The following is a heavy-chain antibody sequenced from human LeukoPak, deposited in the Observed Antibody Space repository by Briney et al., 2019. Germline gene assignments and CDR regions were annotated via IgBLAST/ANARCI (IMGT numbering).Heavy chain of an antibody. J-gene: IGHJ6*02. Sequence: GGSLRLSCAASGFAFSNYAMHWVRQAPGKGLEYVSAISSNGGSTYYADSVKGRFTISRDNSKNTLYLQMSSLRAEDTAVYYCVNEVGTYYYGMDVWGQGTTVTVSS. CDR3: VNEVGTYYYGMDV. D-gene: IGHD1-1*01. V-gene: IGHV3-64D*06. CDR2: ISSNGGST. CDR1: GFAFSNYA.